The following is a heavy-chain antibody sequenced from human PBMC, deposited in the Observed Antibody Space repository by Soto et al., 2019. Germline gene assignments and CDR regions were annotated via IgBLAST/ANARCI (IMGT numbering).Heavy chain of an antibody. Sequence: GGSLRLSCAASGFTFSSYAMHWVRQAPGKGLEWVAVISYDGSNKYYADSVKGRFTISRDNSKNTLYLQMNSLRAEDTAVYYCARDRRRYYDSSGYYLPFDYWGQGTLVTVSS. CDR1: GFTFSSYA. V-gene: IGHV3-30-3*01. D-gene: IGHD3-22*01. J-gene: IGHJ4*02. CDR3: ARDRRRYYDSSGYYLPFDY. CDR2: ISYDGSNK.